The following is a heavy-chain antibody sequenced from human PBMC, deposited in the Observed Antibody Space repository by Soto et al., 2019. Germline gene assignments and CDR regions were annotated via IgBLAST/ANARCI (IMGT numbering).Heavy chain of an antibody. V-gene: IGHV5-51*01. Sequence: GESLKISCKGSGYRFTSCWIGWVRQMPGKGLEWMGVIYPGDSDTRYSPSFQGQVTISADKSISTAYLQWSSLKASDTAMYYCARYYGSESYPQKPIDYWGQGTLVTHSS. CDR2: IYPGDSDT. D-gene: IGHD3-10*01. J-gene: IGHJ4*02. CDR3: ARYYGSESYPQKPIDY. CDR1: GYRFTSCW.